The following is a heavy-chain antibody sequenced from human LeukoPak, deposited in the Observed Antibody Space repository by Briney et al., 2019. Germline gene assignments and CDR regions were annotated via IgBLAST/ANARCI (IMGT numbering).Heavy chain of an antibody. CDR2: IYYSGST. Sequence: SETLSLTCTVSGGSISNNNYYWGGIRQPPGKGLEGSGSIYYSGSTYYNPSLKSRVTISVDASKNQFSLKLGAVTAADTAMYYCAKSGGYGLIDYWGQGTLVTVSS. D-gene: IGHD1-26*01. CDR1: GGSISNNNYY. V-gene: IGHV4-39*01. CDR3: AKSGGYGLIDY. J-gene: IGHJ4*02.